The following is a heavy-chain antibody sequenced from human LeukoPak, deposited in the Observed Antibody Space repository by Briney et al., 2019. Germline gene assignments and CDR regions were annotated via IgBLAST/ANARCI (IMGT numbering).Heavy chain of an antibody. D-gene: IGHD2-2*02. CDR1: GGTFSSYA. V-gene: IGHV1-69*01. CDR2: IIPIFGTA. CDR3: ARSLAPAAIRDYLDY. Sequence: GASVKVSCKASGGTFSSYAISWVRQAPGQGLEWMGGIIPIFGTANYAQKFQGRVTITADESTSTAYMELSSLRSEDTAVYYCARSLAPAAIRDYLDYWGQGTLVTVSS. J-gene: IGHJ4*02.